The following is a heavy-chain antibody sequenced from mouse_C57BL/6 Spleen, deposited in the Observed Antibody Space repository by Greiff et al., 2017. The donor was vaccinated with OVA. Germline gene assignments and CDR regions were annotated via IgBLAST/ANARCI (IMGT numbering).Heavy chain of an antibody. CDR3: ARSLGFYFDY. CDR2: IYPGSGNT. CDR1: GYTFTDYY. J-gene: IGHJ2*01. Sequence: VQLQESGAELVRPGASVKLSCKASGYTFTDYYINWVKQRPGQGLEWIARIYPGSGNTYYNEKFKGKATLTAEKSSSTAYMQLSSLTSEDSAVYFCARSLGFYFDYWGQGTTLTVSS. D-gene: IGHD4-1*01. V-gene: IGHV1-76*01.